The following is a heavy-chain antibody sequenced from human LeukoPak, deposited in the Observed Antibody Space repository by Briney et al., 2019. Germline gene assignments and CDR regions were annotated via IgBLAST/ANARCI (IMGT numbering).Heavy chain of an antibody. J-gene: IGHJ6*04. CDR1: GFTFSSYG. CDR2: MSYDGSNK. D-gene: IGHD2-15*01. Sequence: GGSLRLSCAASGFTFSSYGMHWVRQAPGKGLEWVAVMSYDGSNKYYADSVKGRFTISRDNSKNTLYLQMNSLRAEDTAVYYCSMELLRDYYYGMDVWGKGTTVTVSS. V-gene: IGHV3-30*03. CDR3: SMELLRDYYYGMDV.